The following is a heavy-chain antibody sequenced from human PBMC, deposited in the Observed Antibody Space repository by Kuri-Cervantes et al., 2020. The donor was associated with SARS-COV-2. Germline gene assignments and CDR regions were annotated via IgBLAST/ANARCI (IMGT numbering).Heavy chain of an antibody. CDR1: YASMTSFY. D-gene: IGHD1-1*01. CDR3: ASGNDFSLDY. Sequence: SETLSLTCTVSYASMTSFYWSWIRQSPGRGLEWIGYIYHTGKSNYSPSLESRVSMSMAASESRFYLTLTSVPAADTAIYYCASGNDFSLDYWGQGTLVTVSS. V-gene: IGHV4-59*01. J-gene: IGHJ4*02. CDR2: IYHTGKS.